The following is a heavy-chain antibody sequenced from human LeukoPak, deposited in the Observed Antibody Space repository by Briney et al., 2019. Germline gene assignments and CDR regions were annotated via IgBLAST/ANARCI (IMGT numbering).Heavy chain of an antibody. CDR1: GYTFTSYG. J-gene: IGHJ4*02. CDR3: AREDSSTGTTGYFDY. V-gene: IGHV1-18*01. Sequence: ASVKVSCKASGYTFTSYGISWVRQAPGQGLEWMGWISAYNGNTNYAQKLQGRVTMTTDTSTSTAYMELRSLRSDDTAVYYCAREDSSTGTTGYFDYWGQGTLVTVSS. CDR2: ISAYNGNT. D-gene: IGHD1-7*01.